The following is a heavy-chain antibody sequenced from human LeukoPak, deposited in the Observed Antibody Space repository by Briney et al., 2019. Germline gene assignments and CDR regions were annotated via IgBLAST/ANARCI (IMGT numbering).Heavy chain of an antibody. Sequence: KAGGSLRLSCAASGFTFSSYSMNWVRQAPGKGLEWVSSISSSSSYIYYADSVKGRFTISRDNAKNSLYLQMNSLRAEDTAVYYCAREYCSSTSCYTFGYFQHWGQGTLVTVSS. D-gene: IGHD2-2*02. J-gene: IGHJ1*01. CDR3: AREYCSSTSCYTFGYFQH. CDR2: ISSSSSYI. CDR1: GFTFSSYS. V-gene: IGHV3-21*01.